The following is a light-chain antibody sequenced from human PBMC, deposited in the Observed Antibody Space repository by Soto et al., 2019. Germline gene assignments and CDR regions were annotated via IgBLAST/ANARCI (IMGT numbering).Light chain of an antibody. CDR3: LQAYTFTRT. J-gene: IGKJ1*01. CDR1: QGIGGR. V-gene: IGKV1-12*01. CDR2: RAS. Sequence: IQMTQSPSSVSASVCDRVTITCRASQGIGGRLAWFQQKPGKAPQLLIYRASTLQSGVPSRFSGSGSGADVIITINSLKTEDVATYYCLQAYTFTRTFGQGTKVDIK.